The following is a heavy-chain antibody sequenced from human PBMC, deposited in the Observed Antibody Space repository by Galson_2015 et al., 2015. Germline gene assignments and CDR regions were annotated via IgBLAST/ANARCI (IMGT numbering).Heavy chain of an antibody. J-gene: IGHJ5*02. D-gene: IGHD2-2*01. CDR2: ISESGGTT. V-gene: IGHV3-23*01. CDR3: AKEYQHES. Sequence: SLRLSCAAFGFKLNNYAMNWVRQAPGKGLEWVSVISESGGTTSYADSVKGRFTISRDSSRNTVYLQMNSLRAEDTAMYYCAKEYQHESWGQGTMVSVSS. CDR1: GFKLNNYA.